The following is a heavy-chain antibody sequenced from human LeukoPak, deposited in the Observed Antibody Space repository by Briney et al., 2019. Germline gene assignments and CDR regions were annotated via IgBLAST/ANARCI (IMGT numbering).Heavy chain of an antibody. CDR1: GFNFDDNA. Sequence: GGSLRLSCAAAGFNFDDNAMHWVRQAPGKGPEWVSSIGLDSGSIAYADSVKGRFTISRDNAKNSLSLQMNSLRAEDTAVYYCARARNMDVWGKGTTVTVSS. V-gene: IGHV3-9*01. CDR2: IGLDSGSI. J-gene: IGHJ6*03. CDR3: ARARNMDV.